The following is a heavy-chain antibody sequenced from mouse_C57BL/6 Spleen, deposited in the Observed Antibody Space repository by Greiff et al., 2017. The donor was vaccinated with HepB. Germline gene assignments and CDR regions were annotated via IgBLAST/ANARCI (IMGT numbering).Heavy chain of an antibody. D-gene: IGHD2-4*01. CDR3: ARGVSTMITTTSYYAMDY. CDR1: GYAFSSSW. CDR2: IYPGDGDT. V-gene: IGHV1-82*01. J-gene: IGHJ4*01. Sequence: VMLVESGPELVKPGASVKISCKASGYAFSSSWMNWVKQRPGKGLEWIGRIYPGDGDTNYNGKFKGKATLTADKSSSTAYMQLSSLTSEDSAVYFCARGVSTMITTTSYYAMDYWGQGTSVTVSS.